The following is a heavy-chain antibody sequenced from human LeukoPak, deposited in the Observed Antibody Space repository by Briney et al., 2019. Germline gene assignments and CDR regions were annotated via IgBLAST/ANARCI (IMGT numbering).Heavy chain of an antibody. V-gene: IGHV1-69*13. D-gene: IGHD2-2*01. CDR3: ARPNLRYCSSTSCRSLDYYGMDV. Sequence: SVKVSCKASGGTFSSYAISWVRQAPGQGLEWMGGIIPIFGTANYAQKFQGRVTITADESTSTAYMELSSLRSEDTAVYYCARPNLRYCSSTSCRSLDYYGMDVWGQGTTVTVSS. CDR1: GGTFSSYA. J-gene: IGHJ6*02. CDR2: IIPIFGTA.